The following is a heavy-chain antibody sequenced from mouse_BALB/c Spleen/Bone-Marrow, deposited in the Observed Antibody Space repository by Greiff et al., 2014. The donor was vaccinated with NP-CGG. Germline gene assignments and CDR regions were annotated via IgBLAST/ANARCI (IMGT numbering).Heavy chain of an antibody. CDR3: ARGKFVTTVLATYWYFDV. Sequence: QVQLKESGAELVRPGVSVKISCKGSGYTFTDYAMPWVKQSHAKSLEWIGVISTYYGDASYNQKFRGKATMTVDKSSSTAYMEIARLTSEYSCIYFFARGKFVTTVLATYWYFDVWGAGTTVTVSS. J-gene: IGHJ1*01. V-gene: IGHV1S137*01. CDR1: GYTFTDYA. D-gene: IGHD1-1*01. CDR2: ISTYYGDA.